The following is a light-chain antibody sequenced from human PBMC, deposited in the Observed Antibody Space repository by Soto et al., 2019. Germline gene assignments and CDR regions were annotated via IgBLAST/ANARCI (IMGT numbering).Light chain of an antibody. Sequence: SALTQPASVSGSPGQSITVTCSGAGSYNFVSWYQQHPGKAPRLMIYEGNERPSGVSRRFSGSRSGNTASLTISDLQADDEADYFCCSFSNNHVVFGGGTKLTVL. CDR2: EGN. V-gene: IGLV2-23*01. CDR3: CSFSNNHVV. J-gene: IGLJ2*01. CDR1: GSYNF.